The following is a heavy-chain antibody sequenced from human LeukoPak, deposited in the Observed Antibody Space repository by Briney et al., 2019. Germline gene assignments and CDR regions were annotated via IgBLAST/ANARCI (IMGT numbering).Heavy chain of an antibody. Sequence: GESLNISCKASGYNFNRYWIAWVRQMPGKGLQWMGIIDPGDSETRYSPSFQGQVTITADKSISTAYLQWSSLKASDTAMYYCARLNDGFDIWGQGAMVIVSS. CDR2: IDPGDSET. J-gene: IGHJ3*02. V-gene: IGHV5-51*01. CDR1: GYNFNRYW. CDR3: ARLNDGFDI.